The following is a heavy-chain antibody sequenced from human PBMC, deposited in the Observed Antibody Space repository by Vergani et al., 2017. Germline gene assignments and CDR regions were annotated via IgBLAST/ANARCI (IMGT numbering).Heavy chain of an antibody. CDR2: ISSSSSTI. J-gene: IGHJ4*02. Sequence: EAQVVESGGGLVQPGGSLRLSCAASGFTFSSYSMNWVRQAPGKGLEWVSYISSSSSTIYYADSVKGRFTISRDNAKNSLYLQMNSLRAEDTAVYYCARLEGVVVVAATVWGQGTLVTVSS. V-gene: IGHV3-48*01. CDR1: GFTFSSYS. CDR3: ARLEGVVVVAATV. D-gene: IGHD2-15*01.